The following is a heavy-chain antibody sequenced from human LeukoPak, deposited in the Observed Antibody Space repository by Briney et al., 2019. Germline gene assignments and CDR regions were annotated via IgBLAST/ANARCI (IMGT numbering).Heavy chain of an antibody. CDR2: ITSSGGST. J-gene: IGHJ5*02. CDR1: GFTFSSYA. Sequence: GGSLRLSCAASGFTFSSYAMSWVRQAPGKGLEWVSAITSSGGSTYYADSVKGRFTISRDNSRNTLHLQMNSLRAEDTAVYYCAKGYSSSLYWFDRWGQGTLVTVSS. V-gene: IGHV3-23*01. D-gene: IGHD6-13*01. CDR3: AKGYSSSLYWFDR.